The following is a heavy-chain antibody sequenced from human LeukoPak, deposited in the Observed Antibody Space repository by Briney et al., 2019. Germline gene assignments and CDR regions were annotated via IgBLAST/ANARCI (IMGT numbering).Heavy chain of an antibody. CDR1: GDSISNYY. Sequence: SETLSLTCTVSGDSISNYYWSWIRQPPGKGLEWIGYIYYSESASYNPSLKSQVTISVDTSKNQFSLKLSSVTAADTAVYYCARGGVYFDFWGQGTLVTVSS. CDR3: ARGGVYFDF. V-gene: IGHV4-59*01. D-gene: IGHD2-8*01. CDR2: IYYSESA. J-gene: IGHJ4*02.